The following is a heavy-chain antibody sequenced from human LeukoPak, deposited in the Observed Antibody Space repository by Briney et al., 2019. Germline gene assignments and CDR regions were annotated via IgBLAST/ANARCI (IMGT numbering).Heavy chain of an antibody. CDR1: GYSLTTYE. V-gene: IGHV1-8*01. D-gene: IGHD2-2*01. CDR2: MNPSSGNS. Sequence: ASVKVSCKASGYSLTTYEINWVRQASGQGLEWLGWMNPSSGNSGYAQKFQGRVTMTRNTSISSAYMELSSLRSDDTAVYYCARGKYQLLLDYWGQGTLVTVSS. CDR3: ARGKYQLLLDY. J-gene: IGHJ4*02.